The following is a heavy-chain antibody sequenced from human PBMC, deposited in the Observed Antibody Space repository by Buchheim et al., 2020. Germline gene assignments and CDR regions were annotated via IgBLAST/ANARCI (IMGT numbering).Heavy chain of an antibody. J-gene: IGHJ2*01. Sequence: QVQLQESGPGLVKPSETLSLTCTVSGGSISSYYWSWIRQPPGKGLEWIGYTYYSGSTNYNPSLKSRVTISVDTSKNQFSLKLSSVTAADTAVYYCARSRIAAAGTQWYFDLWGRGTL. CDR1: GGSISSYY. CDR3: ARSRIAAAGTQWYFDL. D-gene: IGHD6-13*01. CDR2: TYYSGST. V-gene: IGHV4-59*01.